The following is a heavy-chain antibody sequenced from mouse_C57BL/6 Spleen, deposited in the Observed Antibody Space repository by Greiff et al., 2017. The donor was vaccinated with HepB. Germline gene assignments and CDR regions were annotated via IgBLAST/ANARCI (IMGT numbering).Heavy chain of an antibody. D-gene: IGHD2-4*01. Sequence: EVQLQESGPVLVKPGASVKMSCKASGYTFTDYYMNWVKQSHGKSLEWIGVINPYNGGTRYNQKFKGKATLTVDKSSSTAYMELNSLTSEDSAVYYCAREVKKSTMITRRYFDYWGQGTTLTVSS. CDR3: AREVKKSTMITRRYFDY. CDR1: GYTFTDYY. J-gene: IGHJ2*01. V-gene: IGHV1-19*01. CDR2: INPYNGGT.